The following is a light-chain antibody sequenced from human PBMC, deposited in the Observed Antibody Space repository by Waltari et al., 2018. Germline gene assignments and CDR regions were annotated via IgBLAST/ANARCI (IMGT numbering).Light chain of an antibody. J-gene: IGKJ2*01. Sequence: EIVITQSPATLSVSPGERATLSCRASQSVDNNLAWYQQNPGQAPRLLIYGASTRATGIAARFSGSGSGTEFTFTISSLQSEDFAVYYCQQYNNWPFTFGRGTKLELK. CDR2: GAS. CDR1: QSVDNN. V-gene: IGKV3-15*01. CDR3: QQYNNWPFT.